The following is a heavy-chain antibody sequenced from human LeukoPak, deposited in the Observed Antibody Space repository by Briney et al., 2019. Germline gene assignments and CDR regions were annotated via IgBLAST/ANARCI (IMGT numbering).Heavy chain of an antibody. D-gene: IGHD6-13*01. V-gene: IGHV3-30*18. J-gene: IGHJ5*02. CDR3: AKSSGSSWYGDWFDP. CDR2: ISYDGSNK. CDR1: GFTVSSNY. Sequence: GGSLRLSCAASGFTVSSNYMSWVRQAPGKGLEWVAVISYDGSNKYYADSVKGRFTISRDNSRNTLYLQMNSLRPEDTAVYYCAKSSGSSWYGDWFDPWGQGTLVTVSS.